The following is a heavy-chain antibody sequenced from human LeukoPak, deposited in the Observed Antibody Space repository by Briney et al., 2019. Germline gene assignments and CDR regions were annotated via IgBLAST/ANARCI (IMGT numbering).Heavy chain of an antibody. CDR2: ISGSGGST. J-gene: IGHJ2*01. Sequence: GGSLRLSCAASGFTFSSYAMSWVRPAPGGGLEWVSAISGSGGSTYYADSVKGRFTISRDNSKNTLYLQMNSLRAEDTAVYYCAKDADYGDYDPAGWYFDLWGRGTLVTVSS. CDR1: GFTFSSYA. CDR3: AKDADYGDYDPAGWYFDL. D-gene: IGHD4-17*01. V-gene: IGHV3-23*01.